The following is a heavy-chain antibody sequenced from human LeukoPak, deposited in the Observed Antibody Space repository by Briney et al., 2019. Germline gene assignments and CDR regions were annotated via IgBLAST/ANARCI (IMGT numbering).Heavy chain of an antibody. CDR3: AKDSGYCASTTCRLAD. D-gene: IGHD2-2*01. CDR2: ISDGGAST. J-gene: IGHJ4*02. CDR1: GFTFSTYA. Sequence: PGGSLRLSCAASGFTFSTYAMSWVRQAPGKGLEWVSAISDGGASTYYADSVKGRFTISRDNSKNTLYLQMNSLRVEDTAIYYCAKDSGYCASTTCRLADWGQGTPVTVSS. V-gene: IGHV3-23*01.